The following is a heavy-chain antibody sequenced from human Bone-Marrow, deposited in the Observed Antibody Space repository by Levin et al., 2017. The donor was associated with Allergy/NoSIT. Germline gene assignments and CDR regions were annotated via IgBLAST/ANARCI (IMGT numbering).Heavy chain of an antibody. Sequence: PSETLSLTCSVSGASITSYYWSWIRKSPGKELEWLGYIYNNGNTNYNPSLKSRVTISLDMSKNHFSLRLTSVTAADTAVYFCARDKPGTYFAFDLWGQGTMVTVSS. D-gene: IGHD1-26*01. CDR1: GASITSYY. V-gene: IGHV4-59*01. CDR3: ARDKPGTYFAFDL. J-gene: IGHJ3*01. CDR2: IYNNGNT.